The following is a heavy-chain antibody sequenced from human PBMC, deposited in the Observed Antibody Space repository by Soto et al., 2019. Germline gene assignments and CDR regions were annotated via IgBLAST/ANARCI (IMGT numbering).Heavy chain of an antibody. D-gene: IGHD6-19*01. CDR1: GYSFTSYW. V-gene: IGHV5-51*01. J-gene: IGHJ6*02. Sequence: GESLKISCKGSGYSFTSYWIGWVRQMPGKGLEWMGIIYPGDSDTRYSPSFQGQVTISADKSISTAYLQWSSLKASDTAMYYCAAGYSSGTNYYYYGMDVWGQGTTVTVSS. CDR2: IYPGDSDT. CDR3: AAGYSSGTNYYYYGMDV.